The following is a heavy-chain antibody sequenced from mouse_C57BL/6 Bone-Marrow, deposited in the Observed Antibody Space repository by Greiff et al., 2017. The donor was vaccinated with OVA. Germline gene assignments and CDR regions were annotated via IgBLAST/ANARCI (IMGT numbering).Heavy chain of an antibody. Sequence: QVQLQQSGPELVKPGASVKISCTASGFAFSSSWMNWVKQRPGKGLEWIGRIYPGGGDTNYNGKFKGKATLTADKSSSTAYMQLSSLTSEDSAVYFCARRRPGPFAYWGQGTLVTVSA. D-gene: IGHD3-2*02. CDR2: IYPGGGDT. V-gene: IGHV1-82*01. CDR3: ARRRPGPFAY. J-gene: IGHJ3*01. CDR1: GFAFSSSW.